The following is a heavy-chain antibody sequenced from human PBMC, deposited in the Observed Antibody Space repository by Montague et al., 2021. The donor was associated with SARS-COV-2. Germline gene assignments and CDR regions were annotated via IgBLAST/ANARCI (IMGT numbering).Heavy chain of an antibody. V-gene: IGHV3-48*03. D-gene: IGHD3-10*01. Sequence: SLRLSCAASGFTFSNYEMNWVRQAPGKGLEWVLYISSSGSTIYYADSVKGRFTSSRDNAKNSLYLQMNGLRAEDTGVYYCARDRGYGDCYCYGMDVWGQGTTVTVSS. CDR1: GFTFSNYE. J-gene: IGHJ6*02. CDR2: ISSSGSTI. CDR3: ARDRGYGDCYCYGMDV.